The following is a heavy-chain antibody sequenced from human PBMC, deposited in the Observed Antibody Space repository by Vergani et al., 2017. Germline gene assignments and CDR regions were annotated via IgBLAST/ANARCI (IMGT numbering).Heavy chain of an antibody. D-gene: IGHD3-3*01. CDR1: GYTFTSYG. CDR3: ARVKLRFLEWLDSYAFDI. CDR2: ISAYNGNT. V-gene: IGHV1-18*01. Sequence: QVQLVQSGAEVKKPGASVKVSCKTSGYTFTSYGISWVRQAPGQGLEWMGWISAYNGNTNYAQKFQGIVTMTTDKSTSTAYMELRSLRSDDTAVYYCARVKLRFLEWLDSYAFDIWGQGTMVTVSS. J-gene: IGHJ3*02.